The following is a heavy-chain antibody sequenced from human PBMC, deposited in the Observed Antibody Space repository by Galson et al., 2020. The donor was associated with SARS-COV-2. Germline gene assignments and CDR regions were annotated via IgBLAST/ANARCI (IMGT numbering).Heavy chain of an antibody. Sequence: SGPTLVKPTQTLTLTCTFSGFSLSTSGMTVGWIRQPPGKALEWLARIDWDDQKFFTTSLETRLAISKDTSKNQVVLSLTNMSPEDTATYYCARIRGDAFDYWGQGTLLTVSS. CDR1: GFSLSTSGMT. CDR2: IDWDDQK. CDR3: ARIRGDAFDY. J-gene: IGHJ4*02. D-gene: IGHD3-10*01. V-gene: IGHV2-70*04.